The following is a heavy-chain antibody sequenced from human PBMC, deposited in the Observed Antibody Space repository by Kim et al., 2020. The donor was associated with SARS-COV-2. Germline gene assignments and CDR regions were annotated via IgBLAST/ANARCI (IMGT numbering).Heavy chain of an antibody. V-gene: IGHV4-39*07. J-gene: IGHJ6*01. CDR3: ARDGGSRTTTGYYAMDV. CDR2: SYYSGST. D-gene: IGHD1-26*01. Sequence: SETLSLTCTVSGGSISSSSYYWGWVRLPPEKGLEWIGSSYYSGSTYYNPSLKSRVTISVDTSENQFSLKLSSVTAADTAVYYCARDGGSRTTTGYYAMDV. CDR1: GGSISSSSYY.